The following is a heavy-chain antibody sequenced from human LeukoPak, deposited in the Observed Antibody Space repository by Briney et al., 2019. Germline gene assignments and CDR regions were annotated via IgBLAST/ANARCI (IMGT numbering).Heavy chain of an antibody. CDR2: INHSGST. CDR3: AIWPFRGVLY. D-gene: IGHD3-10*01. J-gene: IGHJ4*02. Sequence: SETLSLTCAVYGGSFSDYYWSWIRQPPGKGLEWIGEINHSGSTNYNPFLKSRVTISVDTSKNQFSLKLSSVTAADTAVYYCAIWPFRGVLYWGQGTLVTVSS. V-gene: IGHV4-34*01. CDR1: GGSFSDYY.